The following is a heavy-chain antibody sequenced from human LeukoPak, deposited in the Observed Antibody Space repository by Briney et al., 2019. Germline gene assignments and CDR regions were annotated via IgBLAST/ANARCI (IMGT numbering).Heavy chain of an antibody. Sequence: ASVKVSYKSSGYTFTSYGFIWVRQAPGQGLEWMGWITVYNGNTNFAQKLQGRVTMTTDTSTSTAYMELRSLRSDDTAVYYCARRLNSDYYFDYWGQGTLVTVSS. V-gene: IGHV1-18*01. CDR1: GYTFTSYG. J-gene: IGHJ4*02. CDR2: ITVYNGNT. D-gene: IGHD4-23*01. CDR3: ARRLNSDYYFDY.